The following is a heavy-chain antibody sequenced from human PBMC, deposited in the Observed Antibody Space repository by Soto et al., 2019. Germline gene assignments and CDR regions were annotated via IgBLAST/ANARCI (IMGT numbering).Heavy chain of an antibody. D-gene: IGHD3-22*01. V-gene: IGHV4-4*02. Sequence: PSETLSLTCAFSGVSISSSNWWSWVRQPPGKGLEWIGEIYHSGSTNYNPSLKSRVTISVDKSKNQFSLKLSSVTAADTAVYYCARDSPYYYDSSGYYLDYWGQGTLVTVSS. J-gene: IGHJ4*02. CDR2: IYHSGST. CDR3: ARDSPYYYDSSGYYLDY. CDR1: GVSISSSNW.